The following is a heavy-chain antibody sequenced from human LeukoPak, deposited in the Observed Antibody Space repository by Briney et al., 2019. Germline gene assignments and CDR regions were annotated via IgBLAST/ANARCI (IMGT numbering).Heavy chain of an antibody. CDR2: INHSGST. CDR3: ARVSRSSSREDY. D-gene: IGHD6-6*01. V-gene: IGHV4-34*01. J-gene: IGHJ4*02. Sequence: SETLSLTCAVYGGSFSGYYWSWIRQPPGKGLEWIGEINHSGSTNYNPSLKSRVTLSVDTSKNQFSLKLSSVTAADTAVYYCARVSRSSSREDYWGQGTLVTVSS. CDR1: GGSFSGYY.